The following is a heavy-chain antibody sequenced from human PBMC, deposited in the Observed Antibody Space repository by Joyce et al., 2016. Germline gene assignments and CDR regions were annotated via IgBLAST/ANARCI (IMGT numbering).Heavy chain of an antibody. CDR1: GYKFTDFW. D-gene: IGHD4-17*01. Sequence: EVRLVQSGPEVKKPGESLKMSCKGSGYKFTDFWIGWVRQMPGKGLEWGAISFPGDPEPKYNPSFQGRVTISADNSVRTAYLQWGRLNVSDTAIYYCARHYGDNMSDYYMMDVWGQGTAVTVTS. J-gene: IGHJ6*02. CDR2: SFPGDPEP. V-gene: IGHV5-51*01. CDR3: ARHYGDNMSDYYMMDV.